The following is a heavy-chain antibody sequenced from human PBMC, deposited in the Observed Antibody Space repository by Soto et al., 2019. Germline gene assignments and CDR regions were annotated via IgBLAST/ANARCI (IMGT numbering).Heavy chain of an antibody. Sequence: ASVKVSCKASGYTFSSYYMNWVRQAPGQGLEWLGIINPSGGYTTYAQRFLGRVTMTSDTSTSTVYMELGSLTSEDSAVYYCARSPYSSGYYYAIDYWGQGTQVTVSS. CDR1: GYTFSSYY. CDR2: INPSGGYT. J-gene: IGHJ4*02. D-gene: IGHD3-22*01. V-gene: IGHV1-46*01. CDR3: ARSPYSSGYYYAIDY.